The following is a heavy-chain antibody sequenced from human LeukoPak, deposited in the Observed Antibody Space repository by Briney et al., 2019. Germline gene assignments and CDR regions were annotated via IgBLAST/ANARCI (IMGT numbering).Heavy chain of an antibody. CDR2: IYYSGST. V-gene: IGHV4-59*08. CDR3: ARHRRRDFCSQGAFDI. D-gene: IGHD2-15*01. Sequence: SETLSPNCTVSGGSFSTYYWSWIRQPPGKGLEWIGYIYYSGSTNYNPSLKSRVTISVDTSKNQFSLKLSSVTAADTAVYYCARHRRRDFCSQGAFDIWGQGTMVTVSS. J-gene: IGHJ3*02. CDR1: GGSFSTYY.